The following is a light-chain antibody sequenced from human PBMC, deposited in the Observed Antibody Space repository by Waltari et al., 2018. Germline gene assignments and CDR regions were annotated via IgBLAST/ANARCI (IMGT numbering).Light chain of an antibody. V-gene: IGLV1-44*01. CDR3: AAWDDSLHGHWV. Sequence: QSVLTQPPSASGTPGQRVTISCSGSASNIGGNVVNWYQQLPGKAPKLLIYRSDHRPSGVSDRFAVSKSGTSASLAISGLLSDDEADYYYAAWDDSLHGHWVFGGGTKVTVL. CDR2: RSD. J-gene: IGLJ3*02. CDR1: ASNIGGNV.